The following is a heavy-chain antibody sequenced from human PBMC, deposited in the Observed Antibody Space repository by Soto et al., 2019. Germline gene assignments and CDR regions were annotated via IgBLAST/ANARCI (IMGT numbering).Heavy chain of an antibody. J-gene: IGHJ4*02. CDR3: AKDPSAYCGGDCYLDY. V-gene: IGHV3-23*01. CDR1: GFTFSSYA. Sequence: EVQLLESGGGLEQPGGSLRLSCAASGFTFSSYAMSWVRQAPGKGLEWVSAISGSGGSTYYADSVKGRFTISRDNSKNTLYLQMNSLRAEDTAVYYCAKDPSAYCGGDCYLDYWGQGTLVTVSS. CDR2: ISGSGGST. D-gene: IGHD2-21*02.